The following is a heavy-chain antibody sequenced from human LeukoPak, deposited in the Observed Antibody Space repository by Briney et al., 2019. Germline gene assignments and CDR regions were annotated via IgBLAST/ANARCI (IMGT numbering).Heavy chain of an antibody. CDR2: INPNSGVT. V-gene: IGHV1-2*04. Sequence: GASVKVSCKASGYSFTGYYIHWVRQAPGQGLEWMGWINPNSGVTNYAQKFQGWVTMTRDTSISTAHMELSSLRSEDTAVYYCARVSYGGNSGAFDIWGQGTMVTVSS. D-gene: IGHD4-23*01. CDR1: GYSFTGYY. J-gene: IGHJ3*02. CDR3: ARVSYGGNSGAFDI.